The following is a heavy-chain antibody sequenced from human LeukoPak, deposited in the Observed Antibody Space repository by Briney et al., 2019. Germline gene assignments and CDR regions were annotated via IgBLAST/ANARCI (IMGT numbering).Heavy chain of an antibody. Sequence: GGSLRLSCAASGFTFNSYAMYWVHQAPGKGLEWVSGIFGSGGSAHYADSVKGRFTISRDNSKNTVYLQIDSLRVEDTAVYYCGKTTTGYSSGRYPGWPVDYWGQGTLVTVSS. D-gene: IGHD6-19*01. CDR1: GFTFNSYA. CDR3: GKTTTGYSSGRYPGWPVDY. V-gene: IGHV3-23*01. CDR2: IFGSGGSA. J-gene: IGHJ4*02.